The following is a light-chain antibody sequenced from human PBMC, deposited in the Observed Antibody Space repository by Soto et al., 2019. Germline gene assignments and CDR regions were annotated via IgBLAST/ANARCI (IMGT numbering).Light chain of an antibody. J-gene: IGLJ1*01. CDR1: SSNIGINY. CDR3: AAWDDSLSGYV. V-gene: IGLV1-47*01. Sequence: QSVLTQSPSASGTPGQRVTISCSGSSSNIGINYVYWYQQLPGTAPKLLIYRNNQRPSGVPDRFSGSKSGTSASLAISGLRSEDEADYYCAAWDDSLSGYVFGTGTKVTVL. CDR2: RNN.